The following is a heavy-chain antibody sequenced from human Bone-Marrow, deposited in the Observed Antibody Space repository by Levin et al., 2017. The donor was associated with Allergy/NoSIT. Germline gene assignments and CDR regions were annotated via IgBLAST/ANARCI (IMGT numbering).Heavy chain of an antibody. J-gene: IGHJ4*02. Sequence: GESLKISCAASGFIFSTFGMHWVRQSPGKGLEWVAFISYDGKNKYYADSVKGRFTISRDNSKNTLFLQMNSLRPEDAAVYYCAKVSYDILTGYYSHLENWGQGTLVTVSS. V-gene: IGHV3-30*18. D-gene: IGHD3-9*01. CDR1: GFIFSTFG. CDR3: AKVSYDILTGYYSHLEN. CDR2: ISYDGKNK.